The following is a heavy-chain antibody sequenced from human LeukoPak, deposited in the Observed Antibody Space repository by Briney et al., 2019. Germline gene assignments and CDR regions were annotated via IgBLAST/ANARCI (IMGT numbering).Heavy chain of an antibody. J-gene: IGHJ6*02. Sequence: SETLSLTCTVSGGSISSSSYYWGWIRQPPGKGLEWIGSIYYSGSTYYNPSLKSRVTISVDTSKNQFSLKLSSVTAADTAVYYRASSPGQWLRTDYGMDVWGQGTTVTVSS. CDR2: IYYSGST. CDR1: GGSISSSSYY. CDR3: ASSPGQWLRTDYGMDV. D-gene: IGHD5-12*01. V-gene: IGHV4-39*01.